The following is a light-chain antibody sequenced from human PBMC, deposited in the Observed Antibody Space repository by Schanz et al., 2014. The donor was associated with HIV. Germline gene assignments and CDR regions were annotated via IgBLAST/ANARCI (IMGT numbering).Light chain of an antibody. Sequence: DIEMIQLPSTLSASIGDRVTITCRASQSISNWLAWYQQKPGKAPKLLISQASRLESGVPSRFSGGGSGTEFTLIISCLQPDDFATYYCQQYRNQVTFGQGTKVEI. CDR3: QQYRNQVT. V-gene: IGKV1-5*03. J-gene: IGKJ1*01. CDR2: QAS. CDR1: QSISNW.